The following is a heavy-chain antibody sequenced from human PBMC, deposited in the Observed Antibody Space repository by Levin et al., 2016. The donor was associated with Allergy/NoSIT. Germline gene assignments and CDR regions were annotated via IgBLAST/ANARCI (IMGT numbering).Heavy chain of an antibody. CDR3: LRDYYDSSGSRKDALDI. CDR2: ISQSGGSI. V-gene: IGHV3-23*01. Sequence: WIRQPPGKGLEWVSAISQSGGSIYSADSVKGRFIISRDNSKNTLYLQMTSLRAEDTAVYYCLRDYYDSSGSRKDALDIWGQGTMVTVSS. D-gene: IGHD3-22*01. J-gene: IGHJ3*02.